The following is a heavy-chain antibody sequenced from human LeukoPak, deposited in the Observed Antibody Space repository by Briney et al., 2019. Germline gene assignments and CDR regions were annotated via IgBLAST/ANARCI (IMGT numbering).Heavy chain of an antibody. V-gene: IGHV3-33*01. J-gene: IGHJ6*02. CDR2: IWYDGSNK. Sequence: PGGSLRLSCAASGFTFSSYGMHWVRQAPGKGLEWVAVIWYDGSNKYYADSVKGRFTISRDNSKNTLYLQMNSLRAEDTAVYYRARGSQVLRFLEWLTDGMDVWGQGTTVTVSS. CDR1: GFTFSSYG. D-gene: IGHD3-3*01. CDR3: ARGSQVLRFLEWLTDGMDV.